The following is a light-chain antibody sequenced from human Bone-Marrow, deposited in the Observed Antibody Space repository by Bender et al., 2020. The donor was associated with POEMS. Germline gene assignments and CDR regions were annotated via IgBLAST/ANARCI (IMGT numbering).Light chain of an antibody. J-gene: IGLJ2*01. V-gene: IGLV3-1*01. Sequence: SYDLTQPPSVSVSPGQTVGITCSGHELGDKYVSWYQQKPGQSPVLLIYQNSRRPSGIPARFSGSLSGNTATRTISGTQALYEADYYCQPWDSNTVVFGQGTKLT. CDR2: QNS. CDR3: QPWDSNTVV. CDR1: ELGDKY.